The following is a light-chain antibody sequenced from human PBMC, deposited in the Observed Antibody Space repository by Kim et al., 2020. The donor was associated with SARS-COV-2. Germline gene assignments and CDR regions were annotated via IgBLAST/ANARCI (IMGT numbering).Light chain of an antibody. V-gene: IGLV1-40*03. CDR3: QSYYRSLSGCV. J-gene: IGLJ3*02. CDR1: TCNDGAAYD. CDR2: FEI. Sequence: GQSITPSCGGTCNDGAAYDLLSCHQLPARAATHLIIFEINRPPGGPDRFSGSKTGASAALAIVALHAEDDADYYCQSYYRSLSGCVFGGGTKLTVL.